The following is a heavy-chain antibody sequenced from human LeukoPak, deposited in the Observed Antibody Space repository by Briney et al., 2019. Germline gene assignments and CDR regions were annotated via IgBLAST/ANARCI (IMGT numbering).Heavy chain of an antibody. CDR2: ISYDGSNE. V-gene: IGHV3-30-3*01. CDR3: ARVGYYASGPFSYFDY. J-gene: IGHJ4*02. Sequence: GGSLRLSCAASGFTFSGYAMHWVRQAPGKGLEWVAVISYDGSNEYYADSVKGRFTIARDNSKNTLYLQMNSLSVEDTAVYYCARVGYYASGPFSYFDYWGQGTLVTVSS. CDR1: GFTFSGYA. D-gene: IGHD3-10*01.